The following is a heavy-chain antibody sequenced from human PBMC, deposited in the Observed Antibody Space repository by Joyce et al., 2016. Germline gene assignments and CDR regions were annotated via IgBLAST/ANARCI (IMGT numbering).Heavy chain of an antibody. D-gene: IGHD3-10*01. V-gene: IGHV2-70*15. CDR2: IDWDDDK. CDR3: ARAYYYGAGSYSYYFDY. Sequence: QVTLRESGPALVKPTQTLTLTCTFSGFSLSTRGMCVSWIRQPPGKALEWLARIDWDDDKYYSTSLKTRLTISKDTSKNQVVLTMTNMDPVDTATYYCARAYYYGAGSYSYYFDYWGQGTLVTVSS. CDR1: GFSLSTRGMC. J-gene: IGHJ4*02.